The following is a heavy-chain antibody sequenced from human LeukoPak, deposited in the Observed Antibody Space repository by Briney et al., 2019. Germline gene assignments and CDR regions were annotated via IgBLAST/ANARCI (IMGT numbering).Heavy chain of an antibody. Sequence: GGSLRLSCAASGFTFSSYEMNWVRQAPGEGVEWVSYISSSGSTIYYADSVRGGFTISRDNAKNSLYLQMNSLRAEDTAVYYCAELGITMIGGVWGKGTTVTISS. CDR1: GFTFSSYE. CDR2: ISSSGSTI. CDR3: AELGITMIGGV. D-gene: IGHD3-10*02. V-gene: IGHV3-48*03. J-gene: IGHJ6*04.